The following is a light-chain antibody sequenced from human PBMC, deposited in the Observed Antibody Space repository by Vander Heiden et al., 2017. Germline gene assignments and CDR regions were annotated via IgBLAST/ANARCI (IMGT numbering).Light chain of an antibody. CDR2: GAS. CDR3: QHYENWPPWT. CDR1: QNVNKN. V-gene: IGKV3D-15*01. J-gene: IGKJ1*01. Sequence: IVMTQSPPTPSLSPVESATLSCRASQNVNKNVAWYRQKRGQAPRLLIWGASNRATGIPVRVSGSGSGTEFTLTISSLQSEDFAVYYCQHYENWPPWTFGQGTKVETK.